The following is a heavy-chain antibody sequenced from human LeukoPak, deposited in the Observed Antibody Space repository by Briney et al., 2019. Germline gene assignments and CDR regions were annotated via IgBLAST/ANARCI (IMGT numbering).Heavy chain of an antibody. J-gene: IGHJ4*02. V-gene: IGHV4-59*01. CDR2: IYYSGST. CDR3: ARGNGGDCSDY. Sequence: SETLSLTCTVSGGSISSYYWSWIRQPPGKGLEWIGYIYYSGSTNYNPSLKSRVTISVDTSKNQFSLKLSSVTVADTAVYYCARGNGGDCSDYWGQGTLVTVSS. D-gene: IGHD2-8*02. CDR1: GGSISSYY.